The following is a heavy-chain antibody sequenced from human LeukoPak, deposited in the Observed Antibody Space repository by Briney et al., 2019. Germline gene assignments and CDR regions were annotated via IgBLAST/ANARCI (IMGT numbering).Heavy chain of an antibody. Sequence: GGSLRLSCAASGFPFSSYAMNWVRQAPGRGLEWVSVIAGSDGFTQYADSVKGRFTISRDNSKNTVYLQMNRLRVEDTALYYCVRSLDYWGQGTLVTVSS. V-gene: IGHV3-23*01. CDR1: GFPFSSYA. J-gene: IGHJ4*02. CDR2: IAGSDGFT. CDR3: VRSLDY.